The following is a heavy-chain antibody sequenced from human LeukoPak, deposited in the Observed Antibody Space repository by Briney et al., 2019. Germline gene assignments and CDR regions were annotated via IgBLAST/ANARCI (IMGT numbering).Heavy chain of an antibody. D-gene: IGHD3-16*02. J-gene: IGHJ4*02. CDR2: INWDGGST. CDR3: TATRDKYVWGSYLSDH. CDR1: GFTFDDYA. V-gene: IGHV3-43D*04. Sequence: PGGSLRLSCAASGFTFDDYAMLWVRQAPGKGLEWVSLINWDGGSTYYADSVKGRFTISRDNSKNSLYLQINSLRAEDTALYYCTATRDKYVWGSYLSDHWGQGTLVTVSS.